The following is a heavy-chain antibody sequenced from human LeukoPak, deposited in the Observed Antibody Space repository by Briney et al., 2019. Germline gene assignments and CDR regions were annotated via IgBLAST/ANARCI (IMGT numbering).Heavy chain of an antibody. CDR2: ISRTSDDI. J-gene: IGHJ4*02. CDR3: AKDLPAAVD. D-gene: IGHD2-15*01. CDR1: GFSFSSYS. Sequence: SGGSLRLSCATSGFSFSSYSMSWVRQAPGKGLEWVSFISRTSDDIYHADSVKGRFTISRDNANNSLYLQMNSQRAEDTGVYYCAKDLPAAVDWGQGTLVTVSS. V-gene: IGHV3-21*01.